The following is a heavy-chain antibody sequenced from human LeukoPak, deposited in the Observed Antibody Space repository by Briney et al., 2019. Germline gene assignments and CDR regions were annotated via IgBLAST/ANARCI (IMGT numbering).Heavy chain of an antibody. CDR1: GGSFSGFY. CDR2: IHHSGST. J-gene: IGHJ4*02. Sequence: SETLSLTCAVYGGSFSGFYWSWIRQPPGKGLGWIGEIHHSGSTNYNPSLKSRVTISVDTSKNQFSLKLSSVTAADTAVYYCARMREIAATGISGGDYWGQGTLVTVSS. D-gene: IGHD6-13*01. CDR3: ARMREIAATGISGGDY. V-gene: IGHV4-34*01.